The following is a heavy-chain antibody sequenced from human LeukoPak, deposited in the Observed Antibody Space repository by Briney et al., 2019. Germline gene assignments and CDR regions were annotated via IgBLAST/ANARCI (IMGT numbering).Heavy chain of an antibody. D-gene: IGHD6-19*01. CDR3: ARAGPGGWCEVDY. V-gene: IGHV3-11*01. J-gene: IGHJ4*02. CDR2: ISSSGSTI. CDR1: GFTFSDYY. Sequence: GGSLRLSCAASGFTFSDYYINWIRQAPGKGLEWVAYISSSGSTIYYADSVRGRFTISRDNAKNSLYLQMNSLRPEDTAVYYCARAGPGGWCEVDYWGQGALVTVSS.